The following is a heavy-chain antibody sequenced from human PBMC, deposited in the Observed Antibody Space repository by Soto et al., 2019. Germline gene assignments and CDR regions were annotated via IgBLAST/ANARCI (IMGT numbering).Heavy chain of an antibody. CDR2: IYYSGST. Sequence: SETLSLTCTVSGGSISSYYWSWIRQPPGKGLEWIGYIYYSGSTNYNPSLKSRVTISVDTSKNQFSLKLSSVTAADTAVYYCARVLKTLDYYDSSGYTNYYYYGMDVWGQGTTVTVSS. D-gene: IGHD3-22*01. CDR3: ARVLKTLDYYDSSGYTNYYYYGMDV. V-gene: IGHV4-59*01. J-gene: IGHJ6*02. CDR1: GGSISSYY.